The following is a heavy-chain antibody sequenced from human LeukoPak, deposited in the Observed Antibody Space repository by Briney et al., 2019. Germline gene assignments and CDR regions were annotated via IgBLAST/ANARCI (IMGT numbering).Heavy chain of an antibody. Sequence: SQTLSLTCAISGDSVSSTSAAWNWIRQSPARGLEWLGRTFYRSKWKYDYAPSVKSRITVKPVTSKNQFSLQLNSVTPEDTAVYYCARSSGWFDYWGQGILVTVSS. D-gene: IGHD6-19*01. V-gene: IGHV6-1*01. J-gene: IGHJ4*02. CDR1: GDSVSSTSAA. CDR3: ARSSGWFDY. CDR2: TFYRSKWKY.